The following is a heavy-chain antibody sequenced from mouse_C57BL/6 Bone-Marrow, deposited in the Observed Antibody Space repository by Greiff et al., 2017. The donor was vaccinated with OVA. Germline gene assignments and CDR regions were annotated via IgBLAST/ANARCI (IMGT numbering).Heavy chain of an antibody. CDR3: TPYYSTTMDY. J-gene: IGHJ4*01. CDR1: GFNIKDDY. CDR2: IDPENGDT. Sequence: VQLQQSGAELVRPGASVKLSCTASGFNIKDDYMHWVKQRPEQGLEWIGWIDPENGDTEYASKFQGKATITADTSSNTAYLQLSSLASEDTAVYYCTPYYSTTMDYWGQGTSVTVSS. V-gene: IGHV14-4*01. D-gene: IGHD2-5*01.